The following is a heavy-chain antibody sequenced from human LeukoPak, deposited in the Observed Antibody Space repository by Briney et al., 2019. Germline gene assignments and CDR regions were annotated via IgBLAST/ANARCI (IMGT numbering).Heavy chain of an antibody. CDR3: EHIYFYDNSGYPV. V-gene: IGHV2-5*04. CDR1: GFSLTTNEVG. J-gene: IGHJ4*02. Sequence: SGPTLVKPTQTLTLTCTFSGFSLTTNEVGVCWILHPPGKALEWLVFSYWNDDKRYSTSLKSRLTITKDSSKNQVVLTMTNMDPVDTGTYYCEHIYFYDNSGYPVWGQGTLVTVSS. CDR2: SYWNDDK. D-gene: IGHD3-22*01.